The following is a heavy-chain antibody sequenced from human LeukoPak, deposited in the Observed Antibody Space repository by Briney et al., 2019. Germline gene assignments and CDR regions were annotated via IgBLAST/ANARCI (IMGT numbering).Heavy chain of an antibody. D-gene: IGHD3-22*01. V-gene: IGHV1-2*02. Sequence: ASVKVSCKASGYTFNGHYMHWVRQAPGQGLEWMGWINPNSGGTNYAQKFQGRVTMTRDTSISTAYMELSRLRSDDTAVYYCAATYYYDSSGYYYVGFDYWGQGTLVTVSS. CDR1: GYTFNGHY. CDR2: INPNSGGT. J-gene: IGHJ4*02. CDR3: AATYYYDSSGYYYVGFDY.